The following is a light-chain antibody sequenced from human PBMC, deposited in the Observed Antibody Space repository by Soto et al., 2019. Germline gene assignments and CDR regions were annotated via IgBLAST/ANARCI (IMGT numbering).Light chain of an antibody. Sequence: EIVLTQSPGTLSLSPGERATLSCMASQSVSNNYLAWYQQKPGQAPRLLIYGTSSRATGIPDRFSGSGSGTDFTLTISGLEPEDFAVYYCQQRTNRPPITFGQGTRLEI. CDR2: GTS. CDR3: QQRTNRPPIT. V-gene: IGKV3D-20*02. J-gene: IGKJ5*01. CDR1: QSVSNNY.